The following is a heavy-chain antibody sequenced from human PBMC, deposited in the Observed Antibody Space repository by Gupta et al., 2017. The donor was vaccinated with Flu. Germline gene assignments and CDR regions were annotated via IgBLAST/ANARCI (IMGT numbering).Heavy chain of an antibody. D-gene: IGHD6-6*01. CDR1: GSIFSGEL. J-gene: IGHJ4*02. Sequence: ASGSIFSGELMNWVRQAPGKGLEWVANISPDGRVTNYVDSVKGRFTISRDNAKSYLDRQMSSLRVEDTAVDYCFGAGGSSSWGQGSLVTVSS. CDR2: ISPDGRVT. V-gene: IGHV3-7*01. CDR3: FGAGGSSS.